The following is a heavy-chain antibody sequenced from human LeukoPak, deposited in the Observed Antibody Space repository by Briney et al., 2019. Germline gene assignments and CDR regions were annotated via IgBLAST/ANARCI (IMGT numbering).Heavy chain of an antibody. D-gene: IGHD3-22*01. CDR2: INPNSGGT. J-gene: IGHJ3*02. CDR1: GYTFTGYY. CDR3: ARAAMPRSGYYYGDAFDI. V-gene: IGHV1-2*02. Sequence: GASVKVSCKASGYTFTGYYMHWVRQAPGQGLEWMGWINPNSGGTNYAQKFQGRVTMTRGTSISTAYMELSRLRSDDTAVYYCARAAMPRSGYYYGDAFDIWGQGTVVTVSS.